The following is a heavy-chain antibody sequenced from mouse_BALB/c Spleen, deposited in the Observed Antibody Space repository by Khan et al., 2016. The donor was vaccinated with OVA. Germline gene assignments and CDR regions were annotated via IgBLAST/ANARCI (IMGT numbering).Heavy chain of an antibody. Sequence: EVQLVESGPGLVKPSQSLSLTCTVTGYSITRDYAWNWIRQFPGNKLEWMGYISNSGSASYNPSLKSRISITRDTSKNQFFLQLNSVTTEDTATYYCASELGHYYAMDYWGQGTSVTVSS. CDR2: ISNSGSA. CDR3: ASELGHYYAMDY. V-gene: IGHV3-2*02. J-gene: IGHJ4*01. D-gene: IGHD4-1*01. CDR1: GYSITRDYA.